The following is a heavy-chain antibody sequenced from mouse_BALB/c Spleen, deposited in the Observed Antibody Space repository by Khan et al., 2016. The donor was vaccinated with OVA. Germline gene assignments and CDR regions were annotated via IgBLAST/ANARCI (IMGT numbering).Heavy chain of an antibody. J-gene: IGHJ2*01. V-gene: IGHV1-7*01. CDR2: INHTSGYT. Sequence: QVQLQQSGAELAKPGASVKMSCKASGYTFTTYWMHWVKQRPGQGLEWIGYINHTSGYTDYNEKFKDRATLSADRSSSKAYMQLRSLTSEDSAVYYCTRDRIDYWGQGTTLTVSS. CDR3: TRDRIDY. CDR1: GYTFTTYW.